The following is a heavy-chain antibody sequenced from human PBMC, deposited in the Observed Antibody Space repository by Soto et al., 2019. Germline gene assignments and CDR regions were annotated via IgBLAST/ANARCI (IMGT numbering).Heavy chain of an antibody. J-gene: IGHJ4*02. CDR1: GGSISSGGYS. CDR2: IYHSGST. V-gene: IGHV4-30-2*01. Sequence: SETLSLTCAVSGGSISSGGYSWSWIRQPPGKGLEWIGYIYHSGSTYYNPSLKNRVNISVDTSKNQFSLKLTSVTAADTAVYYCARDKITGLFDYWGQGTLVTVSS. D-gene: IGHD2-8*02. CDR3: ARDKITGLFDY.